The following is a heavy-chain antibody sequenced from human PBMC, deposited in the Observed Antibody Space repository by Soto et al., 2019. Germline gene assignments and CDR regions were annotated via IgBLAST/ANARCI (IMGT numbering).Heavy chain of an antibody. V-gene: IGHV1-18*04. D-gene: IGHD5-12*01. CDR3: ARDLVTQTKYSGYDF. J-gene: IGHJ4*02. CDR2: ISAYNGNT. CDR1: GYTFTSYG. Sequence: ASVKVSCKASGYTFTSYGISWVRQAPGQGLEWMGWISAYNGNTNYAQKLQGRVTMTTDTSTSTAYMELRSLRSDDTAVYYCARDLVTQTKYSGYDFWGQGTLVTVSS.